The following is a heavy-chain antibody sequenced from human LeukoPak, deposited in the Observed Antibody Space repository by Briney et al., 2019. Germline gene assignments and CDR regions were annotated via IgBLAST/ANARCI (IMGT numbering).Heavy chain of an antibody. Sequence: PGGSLSLSCAASGFTFSRFAMHWVRQAPGKGLEWMAVISFDGSTEYYADSVKGRFTISRDNSKNTLYLQMNSLRAEDTAVYYCAGDDGSGSSYPEPPVDYWGQGTLVTVSS. CDR2: ISFDGSTE. J-gene: IGHJ4*02. CDR1: GFTFSRFA. CDR3: AGDDGSGSSYPEPPVDY. V-gene: IGHV3-30*04. D-gene: IGHD3-10*01.